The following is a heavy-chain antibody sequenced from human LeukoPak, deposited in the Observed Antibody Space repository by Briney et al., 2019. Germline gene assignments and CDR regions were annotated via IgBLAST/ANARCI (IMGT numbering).Heavy chain of an antibody. V-gene: IGHV4-38-2*01. D-gene: IGHD4-17*01. CDR3: ARNATVTTRSEAFDI. CDR2: IYHSGST. CDR1: DFSISIGYY. J-gene: IGHJ3*02. Sequence: SETLSLTCAVSDFSISIGYYWGWIRQPPGKGLEWIGSIYHSGSTHYNPSLKSRITISIDTSKSQFSLELRSVTAADTAVYYCARNATVTTRSEAFDIWGQGTMLTVSS.